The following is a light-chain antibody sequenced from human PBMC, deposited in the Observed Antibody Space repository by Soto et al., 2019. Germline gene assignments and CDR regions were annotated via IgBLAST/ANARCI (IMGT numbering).Light chain of an antibody. CDR1: SSDVGGYNY. CDR3: SSYTISSTLV. Sequence: QSALTQPASVSGSPGQSITISCTGTSSDVGGYNYVSWYQQHPGKAPKLMIYEVSNRPSGISNRFSGSKSGNTASLTISGLQAAAEADYYCSSYTISSTLVFGGGTKLTVL. J-gene: IGLJ2*01. V-gene: IGLV2-14*01. CDR2: EVS.